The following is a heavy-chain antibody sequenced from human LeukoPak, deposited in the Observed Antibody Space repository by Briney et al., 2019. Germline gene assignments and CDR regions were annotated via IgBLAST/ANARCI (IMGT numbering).Heavy chain of an antibody. CDR2: IYYSGST. J-gene: IGHJ5*02. D-gene: IGHD3-3*01. Sequence: SGTLSLTCTVSGGSISSSSYYWGWIRQPPGKGLEWIGSIYYSGSTYYNPSLKSRVTIYVDTSKNQSSLKLSSVTAADTAVYYCARQPGSFTYYDFWSGYYTLNWFDPWGQGTLVTVSS. V-gene: IGHV4-39*01. CDR1: GGSISSSSYY. CDR3: ARQPGSFTYYDFWSGYYTLNWFDP.